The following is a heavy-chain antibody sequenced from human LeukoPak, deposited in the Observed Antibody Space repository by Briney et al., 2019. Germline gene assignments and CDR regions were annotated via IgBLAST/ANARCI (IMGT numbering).Heavy chain of an antibody. CDR3: AREALSWQLVPYYYYGMDV. J-gene: IGHJ6*02. D-gene: IGHD6-13*01. Sequence: ASVKDSCKASRYTFTSYVISWVRQAPGQGLEWMGWISAYNGNTNYAQKLQGRVTMTTDTSTSTAYMELRSLRSDDTAVYYCAREALSWQLVPYYYYGMDVWGQGTTVTVSS. CDR2: ISAYNGNT. V-gene: IGHV1-18*01. CDR1: RYTFTSYV.